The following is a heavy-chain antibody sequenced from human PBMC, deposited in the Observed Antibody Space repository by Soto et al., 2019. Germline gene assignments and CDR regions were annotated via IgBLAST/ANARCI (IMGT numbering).Heavy chain of an antibody. V-gene: IGHV1-46*01. CDR2: INPSDGTT. CDR3: ETSLQLRKGWAFDY. Sequence: ASVKVSCKASGYTFTSYFMQWVRQAPGQGLEWVGIINPSDGTTSYAQKFQGRVTMTRDTSTSTVYMDLSSLRSEDTAVYYCETSLQLRKGWAFDYWGQGTLVTSPQ. D-gene: IGHD1-1*01. J-gene: IGHJ4*02. CDR1: GYTFTSYF.